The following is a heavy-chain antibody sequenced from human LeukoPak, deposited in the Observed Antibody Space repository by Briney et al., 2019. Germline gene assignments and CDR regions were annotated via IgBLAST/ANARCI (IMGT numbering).Heavy chain of an antibody. Sequence: SETLSLTCTVSGGSISSYYWSWIRQPPGKGLEWIGYIYYSGSTNYNPSLKSRVTISVDTSKNQFSLKLSSVTAADTAVYYCANGILRFPFYGMDVWSQGTTVTVSS. CDR1: GGSISSYY. J-gene: IGHJ6*02. V-gene: IGHV4-59*01. D-gene: IGHD2-21*01. CDR3: ANGILRFPFYGMDV. CDR2: IYYSGST.